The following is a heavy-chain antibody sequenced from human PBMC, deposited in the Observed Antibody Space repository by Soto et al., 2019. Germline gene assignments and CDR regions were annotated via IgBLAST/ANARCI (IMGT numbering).Heavy chain of an antibody. D-gene: IGHD6-19*01. CDR3: VSHRNYIVVSGSFFDY. CDR1: GGSISSDSYY. Sequence: PSETLSLTCTVSGGSISSDSYYWGWIRQPPEKGLEWIASISYSGSTYYNPTLKSRLTISVDTSKSQFSLKLSSVTAADTAVYFCVSHRNYIVVSGSFFDYWSQGTLVTVSS. J-gene: IGHJ4*02. CDR2: ISYSGST. V-gene: IGHV4-39*01.